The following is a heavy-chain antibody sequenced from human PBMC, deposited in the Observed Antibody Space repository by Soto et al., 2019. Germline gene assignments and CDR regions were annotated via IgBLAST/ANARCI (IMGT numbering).Heavy chain of an antibody. CDR1: GFTFRNYA. CDR2: IHGEGAGT. V-gene: IGHV3-23*01. CDR3: AKDGVARNGDLDWFDP. Sequence: EVQLLESGGGLVQPGGSVRLSCAASGFTFRNYAMTWVRQAPGKGLEWVSSIHGEGAGTYYADSVKGRFTVSRDDSKETLYLQMSRLRVDDTAVYYCAKDGVARNGDLDWFDPWGQGTLVTVAS. D-gene: IGHD6-19*01. J-gene: IGHJ5*02.